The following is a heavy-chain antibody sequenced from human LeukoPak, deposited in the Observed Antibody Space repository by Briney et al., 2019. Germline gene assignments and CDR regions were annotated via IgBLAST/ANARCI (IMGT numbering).Heavy chain of an antibody. V-gene: IGHV4-59*01. Sequence: SETLSLTCTVSGGSISSYYWSWIRQPPGKGLEYIGYISYSESTNYNPSLKSRVTMSVDTSKDQFSLKLSSVTAADTAVYYCARAGPRRDGYNVDYWGQGTLVTVSS. CDR2: ISYSEST. CDR1: GGSISSYY. J-gene: IGHJ4*02. D-gene: IGHD5-24*01. CDR3: ARAGPRRDGYNVDY.